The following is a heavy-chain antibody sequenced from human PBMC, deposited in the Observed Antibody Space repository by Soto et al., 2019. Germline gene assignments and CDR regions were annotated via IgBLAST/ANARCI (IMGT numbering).Heavy chain of an antibody. J-gene: IGHJ6*03. D-gene: IGHD2-2*01. Sequence: SETLSLTCAVYGGSFSGYYWSWIRQPPGKGLEWIGEINHSGSTNYNPSLKSRVTISVETSKNQFSLKLSSVTAADTAVYYCARGVTAAIRGGYYYQEGWGKGTTVNVPS. CDR3: ARGVTAAIRGGYYYQEG. CDR1: GGSFSGYY. CDR2: INHSGST. V-gene: IGHV4-34*01.